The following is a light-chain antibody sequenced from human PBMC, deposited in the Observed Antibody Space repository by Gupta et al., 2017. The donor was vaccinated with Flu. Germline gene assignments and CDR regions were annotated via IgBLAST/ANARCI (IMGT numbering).Light chain of an antibody. J-gene: IGKJ5*01. V-gene: IGKV1-39*01. CDR3: QQTYISPFT. CDR2: HAS. Sequence: RSSQNIDESLNWYQQRPGQSPTPLIFHASTSQSGVPSRFRCSGSGTDFTLSIRNLQPEDFATYHCQQTYISPFTFGQGTRL. CDR1: QNIDES.